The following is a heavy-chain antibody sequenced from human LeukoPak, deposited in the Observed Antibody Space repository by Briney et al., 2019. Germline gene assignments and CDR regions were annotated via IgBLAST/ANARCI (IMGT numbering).Heavy chain of an antibody. D-gene: IGHD2-8*02. J-gene: IGHJ4*02. V-gene: IGHV3-23*01. CDR1: GFTFSSYA. CDR3: ASKGCTGGNCKHYLDY. CDR2: ISGSGSST. Sequence: PGGSLRLSCAASGFTFSSYAMTWVRQAPGKGPEWVSGISGSGSSTYYADSVKGRFTISRDNSKNTLYLQMNSLRAEDTAVYYCASKGCTGGNCKHYLDYWGQGTLVTVAS.